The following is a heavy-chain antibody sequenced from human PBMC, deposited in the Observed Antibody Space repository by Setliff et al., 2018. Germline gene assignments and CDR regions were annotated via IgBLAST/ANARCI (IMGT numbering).Heavy chain of an antibody. Sequence: PGGSLRLSCAASGFTFSTYYMHWVRQPPGKGLEWVAFVHYDGVNKHYRDSVKGRFTISRDNSKNTLYLQMNSLRAEDTAVYYCARGAPGSLFDYWGQGTLVTVSS. D-gene: IGHD2-15*01. CDR1: GFTFSTYY. J-gene: IGHJ4*02. CDR2: VHYDGVNK. CDR3: ARGAPGSLFDY. V-gene: IGHV3-30*02.